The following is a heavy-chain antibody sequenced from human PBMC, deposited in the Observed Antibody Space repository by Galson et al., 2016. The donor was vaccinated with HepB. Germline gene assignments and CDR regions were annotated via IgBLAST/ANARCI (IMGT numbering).Heavy chain of an antibody. J-gene: IGHJ5*01. Sequence: SETLSLTCTVSGTSISSYYWSWIRQPPGKGLEWIGYIFYSGSTNYNPSLGSRLTMSVDTSKNQVSLKLSSVTAADTAVYYCARLPRRRTRTTRPCRFDSWGQGTLVTVSS. CDR1: GTSISSYY. CDR2: IFYSGST. V-gene: IGHV4-59*08. D-gene: IGHD1/OR15-1a*01. CDR3: ARLPRRRTRTTRPCRFDS.